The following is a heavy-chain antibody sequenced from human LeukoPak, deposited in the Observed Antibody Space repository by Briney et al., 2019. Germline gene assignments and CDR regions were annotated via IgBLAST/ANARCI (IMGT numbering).Heavy chain of an antibody. D-gene: IGHD5-24*01. CDR1: GFAFSSYG. Sequence: GGSLRLSCAASGFAFSSYGMHWVRQAPGKGLEWVAVIWYDGSNKYYADSVKGRFTISRDNSKNTLYLQMNSLRAEDTAVYYCAGDGYNSGPLDYWGQGTLVTVSS. CDR2: IWYDGSNK. CDR3: AGDGYNSGPLDY. V-gene: IGHV3-33*01. J-gene: IGHJ4*02.